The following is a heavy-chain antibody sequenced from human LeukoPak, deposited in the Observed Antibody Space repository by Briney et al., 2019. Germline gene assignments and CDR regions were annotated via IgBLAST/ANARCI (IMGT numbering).Heavy chain of an antibody. Sequence: GGSLRLSXAASGFTFSSYGMHWVRQAPGKGVEWVAVIWYDGSNKYYADSVKGRFTISRDNSKNTLYLQMNSLRAEDTAVYYCAKDLSGGSQYYFDYWGQGTLVTVSS. CDR3: AKDLSGGSQYYFDY. CDR2: IWYDGSNK. J-gene: IGHJ4*02. V-gene: IGHV3-33*06. CDR1: GFTFSSYG. D-gene: IGHD2-15*01.